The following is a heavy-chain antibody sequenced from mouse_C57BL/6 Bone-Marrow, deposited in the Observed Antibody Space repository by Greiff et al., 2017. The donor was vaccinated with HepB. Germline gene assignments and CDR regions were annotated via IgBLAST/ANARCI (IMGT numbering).Heavy chain of an antibody. V-gene: IGHV14-4*01. CDR2: IDPENGDT. J-gene: IGHJ2*01. CDR3: TTYYYGSPLDY. CDR1: GFNIKDDY. D-gene: IGHD1-1*01. Sequence: EVKLVESGAELVRPGASVKLSCTASGFNIKDDYMHWVKQRPEQGLEWIGWIDPENGDTEYASKFQGKATITADTSSNTAYLQLSSLTSEDTAVYYCTTYYYGSPLDYWGQGTTLTVSS.